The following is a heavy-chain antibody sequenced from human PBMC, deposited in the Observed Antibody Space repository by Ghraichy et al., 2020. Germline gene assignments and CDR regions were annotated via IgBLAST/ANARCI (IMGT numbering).Heavy chain of an antibody. CDR2: IWYDGSNK. J-gene: IGHJ4*02. CDR1: GFTFSSYG. CDR3: AREGWGVGATEKQPQYYFDY. D-gene: IGHD1-26*01. Sequence: GGSLRLSCAASGFTFSSYGMHWVRQAPGKGLEWVAVIWYDGSNKYYADSVKGRFTISRDNSKNTLYLQMNSLRAEDTAVYYCAREGWGVGATEKQPQYYFDYWGQGTLVTVSS. V-gene: IGHV3-33*01.